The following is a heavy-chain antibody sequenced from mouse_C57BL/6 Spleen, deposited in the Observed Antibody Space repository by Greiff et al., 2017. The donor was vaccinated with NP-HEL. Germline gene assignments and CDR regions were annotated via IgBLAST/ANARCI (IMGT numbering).Heavy chain of an antibody. CDR3: ARGWVDFDY. CDR1: GYTFTSYW. Sequence: QVQLQQPGAELVKPGASVKLSCKASGYTFTSYWMQWVKQRPGQGLEWIGEIDPSDSYTNYNQKFKGKATLTVDTSSSTAYMQLSSLTSEDSAVYYCARGWVDFDYWGQGTTLTVSS. V-gene: IGHV1-50*01. J-gene: IGHJ2*01. CDR2: IDPSDSYT. D-gene: IGHD3-3*01.